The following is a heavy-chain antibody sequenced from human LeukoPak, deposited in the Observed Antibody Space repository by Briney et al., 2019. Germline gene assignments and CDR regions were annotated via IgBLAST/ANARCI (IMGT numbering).Heavy chain of an antibody. CDR3: AREGLYSSSSDFDY. V-gene: IGHV1-2*02. CDR2: LSPKTGDT. J-gene: IGHJ4*02. Sequence: GASVKVSCRSSGYTFTGYYVHWVRQAPGQGLQWMGYLSPKTGDTKYAQNLQGRVTMTRDTSISTAYMELSGLRSDDTAVYYCAREGLYSSSSDFDYWGQGTLVTVSS. CDR1: GYTFTGYY. D-gene: IGHD6-13*01.